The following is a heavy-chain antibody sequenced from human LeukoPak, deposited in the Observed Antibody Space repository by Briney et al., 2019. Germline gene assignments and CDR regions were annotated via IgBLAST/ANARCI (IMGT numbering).Heavy chain of an antibody. D-gene: IGHD1-1*01. J-gene: IGHJ4*02. CDR2: IKRKTDDGTT. V-gene: IGHV3-15*07. CDR1: GFSFSDTW. Sequence: PGGSLRLSCAASGFSFSDTWMNWVRQAPGKGLKWVGLIKRKTDDGTTDYAAPEKGRFTISRDDSKNTLYLQMNSLKTEDTAVYYCTTQSGAWNFDYWGQGTLVTVSS. CDR3: TTQSGAWNFDY.